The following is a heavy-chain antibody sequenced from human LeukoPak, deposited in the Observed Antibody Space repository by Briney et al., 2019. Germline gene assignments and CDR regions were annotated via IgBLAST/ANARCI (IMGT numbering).Heavy chain of an antibody. V-gene: IGHV3-74*01. CDR1: GFTFSRYW. CDR3: ARESSDYYDSSGYYFRGPFDY. D-gene: IGHD3-22*01. CDR2: INSDGSST. Sequence: GGSLRLSCAASGFTFSRYWMHWVRQAPGKGLVWVSRINSDGSSTSYADSVKGRFTISRDNAKNTLYLQMNSLRAEDTAVYYCARESSDYYDSSGYYFRGPFDYWGQGTLVTVSS. J-gene: IGHJ4*02.